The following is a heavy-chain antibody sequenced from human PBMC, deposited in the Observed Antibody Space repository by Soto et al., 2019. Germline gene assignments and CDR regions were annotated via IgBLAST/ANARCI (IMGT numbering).Heavy chain of an antibody. V-gene: IGHV4-34*01. CDR3: AREKFGSGSFSYGMDV. J-gene: IGHJ6*02. CDR2: INHSGTT. CDR1: GGSLSGYS. D-gene: IGHD3-10*01. Sequence: PSETLSLTCYVSGGSLSGYSWNWIRQPPGKGLEWVGEINHSGTTNFNPTLKSRVTISVETSKNQFFIKLTSVTAADTAMYFCAREKFGSGSFSYGMDVWGHGTTVTVS.